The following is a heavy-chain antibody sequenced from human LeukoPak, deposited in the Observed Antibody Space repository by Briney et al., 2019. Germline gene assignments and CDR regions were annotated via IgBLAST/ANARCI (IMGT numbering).Heavy chain of an antibody. Sequence: PGGSLRLSCAASGFTFSSYDMSWVRQAPGKGLEWVSFIRSDGGSTLYADSVKGRFTISRDNSKNTLYAEMTSLRAEDTAVYYCATLASGYSSPFDYWRQGTLVTVSS. D-gene: IGHD6-13*01. CDR1: GFTFSSYD. V-gene: IGHV3-23*01. CDR2: IRSDGGST. CDR3: ATLASGYSSPFDY. J-gene: IGHJ4*02.